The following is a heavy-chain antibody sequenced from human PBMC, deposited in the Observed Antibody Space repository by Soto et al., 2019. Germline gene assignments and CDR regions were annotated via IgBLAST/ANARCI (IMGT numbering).Heavy chain of an antibody. CDR3: ARDGGAY. V-gene: IGHV3-30-3*01. CDR2: MSCDGSNK. J-gene: IGHJ4*02. CDR1: GFTFSSYA. Sequence: QVQLVESGGGVVQPGRSLRLSCAAPGFTFSSYAMHWVRRAPGKGLEWMAVMSCDGSNKYYADSVKGRFTISRDNSKNTLYLQMNSLRPEDTALYYCARDGGAYWGQGTLVIVSS. D-gene: IGHD3-16*01.